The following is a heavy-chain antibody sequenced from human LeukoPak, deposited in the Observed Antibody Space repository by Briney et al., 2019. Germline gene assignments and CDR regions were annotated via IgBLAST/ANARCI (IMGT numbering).Heavy chain of an antibody. CDR2: ISYDGSNK. D-gene: IGHD3-10*01. CDR1: GFTFSSYG. V-gene: IGHV3-30*03. CDR3: ARNGGRWTMVRGDGFYFDY. J-gene: IGHJ4*02. Sequence: PGRSLRLSCAASGFTFSSYGMHWVRQAPGKGLEWVAVISYDGSNKYYADSVKGRFTISRDNSKNTLYLQMNSLRAEDTAVYYCARNGGRWTMVRGDGFYFDYWGQGTLVTVSS.